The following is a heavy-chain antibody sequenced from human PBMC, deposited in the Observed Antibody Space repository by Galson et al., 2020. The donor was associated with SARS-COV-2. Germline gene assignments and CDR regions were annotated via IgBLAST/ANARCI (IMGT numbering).Heavy chain of an antibody. CDR1: GGSISSYY. CDR2: IYYSGST. Sequence: SQTLSLTCTVSGGSISSYYWSWIRQPPGKGLEWIGYIYYSGSTNYNPSLKSRVTISVDTSKNQFSLKLSSVTAADTAVYYCARASLLRPGGYYYYYGMDVWGQGTTVTVSS. J-gene: IGHJ6*02. V-gene: IGHV4-59*01. D-gene: IGHD3-3*01. CDR3: ARASLLRPGGYYYYYGMDV.